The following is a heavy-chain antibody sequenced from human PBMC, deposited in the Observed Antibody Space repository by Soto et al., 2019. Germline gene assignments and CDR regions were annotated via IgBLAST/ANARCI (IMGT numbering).Heavy chain of an antibody. J-gene: IGHJ4*02. Sequence: GGSLRLSCIASGYTFSNYWMSWVRQAPGKGLEWVANIKQDGSEIHYGDSVKGRFSISRDNAENSLFLQMNSLRVEDTAVYYCARYLSSGPIDYWGQGTLVTVS. CDR2: IKQDGSEI. CDR3: ARYLSSGPIDY. D-gene: IGHD2-8*02. CDR1: GYTFSNYW. V-gene: IGHV3-7*04.